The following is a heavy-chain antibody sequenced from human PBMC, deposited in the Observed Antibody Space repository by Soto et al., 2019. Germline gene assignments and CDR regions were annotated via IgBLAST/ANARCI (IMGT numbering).Heavy chain of an antibody. CDR3: ARGRDCGGDCPNWFDP. D-gene: IGHD2-21*02. Sequence: EVQLVESGGGLVQPGGSLRLSCAASGFTVISNYMSWVRQAQGKGLEWVSVIYSGGSTYYADSVKGRFTISRHNSKNTLYLQMNSLRAEDTAVYYCARGRDCGGDCPNWFDPWGQGTLVTVSS. V-gene: IGHV3-53*04. CDR1: GFTVISNY. CDR2: IYSGGST. J-gene: IGHJ5*02.